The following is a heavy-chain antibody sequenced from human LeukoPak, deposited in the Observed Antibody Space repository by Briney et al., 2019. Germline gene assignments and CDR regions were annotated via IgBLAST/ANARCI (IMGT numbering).Heavy chain of an antibody. Sequence: PSETLSLTCTVSGGSISSGGYYWSWIRQHPGKCLEWIGYIYYSGSTYYNPSLKSRVTISVDTSKNQFSLKLSSVTAADTAVYYCAGGGGPGYSSSSLFDYWGQGTRVTVSS. CDR1: GGSISSGGYY. V-gene: IGHV4-31*03. CDR2: IYYSGST. CDR3: AGGGGPGYSSSSLFDY. J-gene: IGHJ4*02. D-gene: IGHD6-6*01.